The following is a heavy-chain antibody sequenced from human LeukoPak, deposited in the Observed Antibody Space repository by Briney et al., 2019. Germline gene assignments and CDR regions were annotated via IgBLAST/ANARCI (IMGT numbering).Heavy chain of an antibody. CDR3: ARDLSRCSGGSCYSVGAIGY. Sequence: GASVKVSCKASGYTFTSYAMHWVRQAPGQRLEWMGWINAGNGNTKYSQKFQGRVTITGDTSASTAYMELSSLRSEDTAVYYCARDLSRCSGGSCYSVGAIGYWGQGTLVTVSS. V-gene: IGHV1-3*01. CDR2: INAGNGNT. CDR1: GYTFTSYA. D-gene: IGHD2-15*01. J-gene: IGHJ4*02.